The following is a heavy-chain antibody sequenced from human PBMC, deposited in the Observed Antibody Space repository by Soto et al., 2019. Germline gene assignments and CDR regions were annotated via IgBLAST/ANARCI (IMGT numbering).Heavy chain of an antibody. D-gene: IGHD5-18*01. Sequence: ASVKVSCKVSGYTLTELSMHWVRQAPGKGLEWMGGFDPEDGETIYAQKFQGRVTMTEDTSTDTAYMELSSLRSEDTAVYYCAPPGIQLWGSYYYGMDVWGQGTTVTVSS. J-gene: IGHJ6*02. CDR2: FDPEDGET. CDR3: APPGIQLWGSYYYGMDV. V-gene: IGHV1-24*01. CDR1: GYTLTELS.